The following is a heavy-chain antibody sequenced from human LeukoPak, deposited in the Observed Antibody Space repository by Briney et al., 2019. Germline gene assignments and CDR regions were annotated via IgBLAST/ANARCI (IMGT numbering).Heavy chain of an antibody. CDR1: IYAFTGYY. Sequence: GASVKVSCKTSIYAFTGYYIHWVRQAPGQGLEWMGWINPKSGDTNYAQKFQGRVTMTRDTSISTAYMELSRLRSDDTAVYYCARGSHYYYGSGREVFGEDYWGQGTLVTVSS. CDR2: INPKSGDT. CDR3: ARGSHYYYGSGREVFGEDY. D-gene: IGHD3-10*01. J-gene: IGHJ4*02. V-gene: IGHV1-2*02.